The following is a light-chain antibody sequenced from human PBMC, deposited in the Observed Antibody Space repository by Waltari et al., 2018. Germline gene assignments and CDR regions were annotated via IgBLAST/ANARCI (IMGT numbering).Light chain of an antibody. CDR3: AAWDDSLTVR. J-gene: IGLJ3*02. CDR2: RND. CDR1: SSNIGSNF. Sequence: QSVLTQPPSASGTPGQRVTISCSGSSSNIGSNFVCWYQHLPGTAPKLLIYRNDQRPSGGRDRFSGSRSGTSAALTISGLRSEDEADYYCAAWDDSLTVRFGGGTKLTVL. V-gene: IGLV1-47*01.